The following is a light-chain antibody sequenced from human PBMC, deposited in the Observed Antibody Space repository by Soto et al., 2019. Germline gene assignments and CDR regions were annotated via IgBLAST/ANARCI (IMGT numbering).Light chain of an antibody. CDR2: EVT. V-gene: IGLV2-14*01. CDR3: SSYTRSNTGV. CDR1: TSDVGHYNY. J-gene: IGLJ3*02. Sequence: QAVLTQAASVSGSPGQSITISCTGTTSDVGHYNYVSWYQHHPGKAPKLIIYEVTNRPSGVSDRFSGSRSGNTAFLTISGLQAEDEAHYYCSSYTRSNTGVFCGGTKLTVL.